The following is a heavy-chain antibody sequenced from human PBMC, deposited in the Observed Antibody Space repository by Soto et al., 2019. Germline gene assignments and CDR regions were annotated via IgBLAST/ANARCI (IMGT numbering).Heavy chain of an antibody. J-gene: IGHJ3*02. D-gene: IGHD3-10*01. V-gene: IGHV3-9*01. CDR1: GFTFDDYA. CDR2: ISWNSGSI. CDR3: AKATGLLWFGEYKNDAFDI. Sequence: EVQLVESGGGLVQPGRSLRLSCAASGFTFDDYAMHWVRQAPGKGLEWVAGISWNSGSIGYADSVKGRFTISRDNAKNSLYLHMNSLRAEDTALYYCAKATGLLWFGEYKNDAFDIWGQGTLVTVSS.